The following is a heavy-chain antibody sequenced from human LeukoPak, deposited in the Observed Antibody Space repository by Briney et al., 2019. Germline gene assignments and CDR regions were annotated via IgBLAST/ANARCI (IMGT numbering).Heavy chain of an antibody. Sequence: GGSLRLSCAASGFTFSDEYMSWIRQAPGKGLEWISCVSNSGSSIYYADSVKGRFSISRDNVKNSLYLQMNSLRVEDTAVYYCSRDGAYSASNFWGQGTMVAVSS. V-gene: IGHV3-11*01. CDR3: SRDGAYSASNF. D-gene: IGHD6-13*01. CDR1: GFTFSDEY. CDR2: VSNSGSSI. J-gene: IGHJ3*01.